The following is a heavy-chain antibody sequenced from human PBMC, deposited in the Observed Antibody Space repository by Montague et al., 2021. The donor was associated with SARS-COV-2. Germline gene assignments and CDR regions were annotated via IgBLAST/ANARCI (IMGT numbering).Heavy chain of an antibody. J-gene: IGHJ6*03. CDR1: GGSFSGYY. CDR3: ARLGDGDVPSHCLGLGPFYCYYYIDI. Sequence: SETLSLTCAVHGGSFSGYYWNWIRQPPGKGLQWIGEVKHSGTTKYNTSLKSRVTISIDTSKKQFSLKLSSVTAPDTAVYYCARLGDGDVPSHCLGLGPFYCYYYIDIRGKGTAVTVSS. CDR2: VKHSGTT. V-gene: IGHV4-34*01. D-gene: IGHD6-19*01.